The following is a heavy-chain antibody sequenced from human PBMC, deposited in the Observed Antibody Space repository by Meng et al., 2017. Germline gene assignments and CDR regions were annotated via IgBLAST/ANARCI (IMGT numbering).Heavy chain of an antibody. J-gene: IGHJ4*02. D-gene: IGHD3/OR15-3a*01. CDR2: MNPNSGNT. CDR3: ARGPNRWTGFDY. V-gene: IGHV1-8*01. Sequence: QVQLLQSGAEVKKPGASVNVSCKTSGYTFTSDDINWVRHATGQGLEWMGWMNPNSGNTGYAQKFQGRVTMTRNTSISTAYMELSSLRSEDTAVYYCARGPNRWTGFDYWGQGTLVTVSS. CDR1: GYTFTSDD.